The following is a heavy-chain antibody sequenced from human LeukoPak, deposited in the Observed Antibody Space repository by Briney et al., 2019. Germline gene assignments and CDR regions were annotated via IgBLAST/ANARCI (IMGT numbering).Heavy chain of an antibody. V-gene: IGHV4-59*10. D-gene: IGHD3-10*01. CDR3: AATMVRGVNLDY. CDR2: IYTSGST. J-gene: IGHJ4*02. Sequence: PSETLSLTCAVYGGSFSGYYWSWIWQPAGKGPEWIGRIYTSGSTNYNPSLKSRVTMSVDTSKNQFSLKLSSVTAADTAVYYCAATMVRGVNLDYWGQGTLVTVSS. CDR1: GGSFSGYY.